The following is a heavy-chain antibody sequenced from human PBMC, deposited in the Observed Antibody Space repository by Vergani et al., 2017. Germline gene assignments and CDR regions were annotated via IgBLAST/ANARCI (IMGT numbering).Heavy chain of an antibody. J-gene: IGHJ6*02. CDR1: GGSISSSNW. CDR2: IYHRGST. CDR3: ARALKLRYSPFGDYYYYGMDV. Sequence: QVQLQESGPGLVKPPGTLSLTCAVSGGSISSSNWWSWVRQPPGKGLEWIGEIYHRGSTNYNPSLKSRGTISVDKSKNQFSLKLSSVTAADTAVYYCARALKLRYSPFGDYYYYGMDVWGQGTTVTVSS. D-gene: IGHD3-9*01. V-gene: IGHV4-4*03.